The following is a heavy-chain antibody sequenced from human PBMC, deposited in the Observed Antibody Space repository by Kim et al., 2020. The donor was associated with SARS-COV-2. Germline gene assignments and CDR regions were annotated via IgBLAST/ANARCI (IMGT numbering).Heavy chain of an antibody. Sequence: GGSLRLSCAASGFTFSDYYMSWIRQAPGKGLEWVSYISSSSSYTNYADSVKGRFTISRDNAKNSLYLQMNSLRAEDTAVYYCARDSYGYCSGGSCYNYYYGMDVWGQGTTVTVSS. V-gene: IGHV3-11*05. CDR1: GFTFSDYY. J-gene: IGHJ6*02. CDR3: ARDSYGYCSGGSCYNYYYGMDV. CDR2: ISSSSSYT. D-gene: IGHD2-15*01.